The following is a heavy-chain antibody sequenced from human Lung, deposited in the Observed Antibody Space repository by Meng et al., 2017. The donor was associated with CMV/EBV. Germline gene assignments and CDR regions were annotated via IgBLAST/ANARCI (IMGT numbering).Heavy chain of an antibody. CDR3: ARADKVRFDY. Sequence: QAQLRESGPGLVEPSGTLSLTCAVFGGSMSSTNWWSWVRQPPGKGLGWIGEIYHSGSTNYNPSLKSRVSISVDKSKNQFSLKLSSVTAADTAVYYCARADKVRFDYWGQGTLVTVSS. CDR1: GGSMSSTNW. V-gene: IGHV4-4*02. CDR2: IYHSGST. J-gene: IGHJ4*02.